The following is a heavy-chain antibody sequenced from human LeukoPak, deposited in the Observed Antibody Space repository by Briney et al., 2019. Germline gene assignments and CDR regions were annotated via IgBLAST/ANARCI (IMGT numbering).Heavy chain of an antibody. CDR1: GFTFSEFA. CDR2: IWYDGSDK. Sequence: QSGGSLRLSCVTSGFTFSEFAMHWVRQVPGKGLEWVAAIWYDGSDKYYADSVKGRFTISRDNSKNTLYLQMNSLRAEDTAVYYCARDWAGMTAPGPFDYWGQGTLVTVSS. V-gene: IGHV3-33*01. D-gene: IGHD6-13*01. J-gene: IGHJ4*02. CDR3: ARDWAGMTAPGPFDY.